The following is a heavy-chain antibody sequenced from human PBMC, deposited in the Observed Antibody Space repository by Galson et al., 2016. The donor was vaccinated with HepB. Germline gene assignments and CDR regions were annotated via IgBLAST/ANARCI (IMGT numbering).Heavy chain of an antibody. V-gene: IGHV3-23*01. J-gene: IGHJ4*02. Sequence: SLRLSCAASGFTFSAYAMHWVRQAPGKGLEWVSDISGSGITTYYADSVKGRFTISRDNSKKTVYLRMSSLRAEDTAVYYCARLFGGYIDYWGQGTLVTVSS. D-gene: IGHD2-15*01. CDR2: ISGSGITT. CDR3: ARLFGGYIDY. CDR1: GFTFSAYA.